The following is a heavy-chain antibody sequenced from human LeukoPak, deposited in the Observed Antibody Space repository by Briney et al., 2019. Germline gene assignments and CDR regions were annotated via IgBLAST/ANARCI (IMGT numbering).Heavy chain of an antibody. CDR3: AREPRGAYTYYFDY. Sequence: NPGGSLRLSCAASGFTFSSYSMNWVRQAPGKGLEWVSSISSSSSYIYYADSVKGRFTISRDNAKNSLYLQMNSLRAEDTAVYYCAREPRGAYTYYFDYWGQGTLVTVSS. CDR1: GFTFSSYS. CDR2: ISSSSSYI. D-gene: IGHD1-26*01. J-gene: IGHJ4*02. V-gene: IGHV3-21*01.